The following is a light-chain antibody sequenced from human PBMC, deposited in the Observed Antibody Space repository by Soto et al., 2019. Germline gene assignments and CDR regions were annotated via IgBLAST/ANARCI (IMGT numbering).Light chain of an antibody. CDR1: QSFNSIY. CDR2: GAS. J-gene: IGKJ1*01. V-gene: IGKV3-20*01. CDR3: QHYGSSPWT. Sequence: EIVLTQSPGTLSLSPGERATLSCRAGQSFNSIYLAWYQQKPGQAPRLLIYGASTRATDIPDRFSGSGSGTDFTLTISRLEPEDFAVYYCQHYGSSPWTFGQGTKVDIK.